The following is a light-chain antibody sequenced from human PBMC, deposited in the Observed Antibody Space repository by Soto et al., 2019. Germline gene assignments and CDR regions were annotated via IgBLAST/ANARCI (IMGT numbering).Light chain of an antibody. V-gene: IGKV3-11*01. J-gene: IGKJ4*01. CDR2: DAS. CDR3: QQRSNWPQLT. CDR1: QSLSSS. Sequence: EIVLTQSPATLSSSPGERATLSCRASQSLSSSLAWYQQKPGQAPRLLIYDASNRATGIPARFSGSGSGTDFTLTISSLEPEDFAVYYCQQRSNWPQLTFGGGTKVDIK.